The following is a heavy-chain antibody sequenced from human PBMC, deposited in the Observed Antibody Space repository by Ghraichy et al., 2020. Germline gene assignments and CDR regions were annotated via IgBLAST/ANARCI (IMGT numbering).Heavy chain of an antibody. D-gene: IGHD1-1*01. V-gene: IGHV3-23*01. CDR1: GFTFSSYA. CDR3: ASPGRSWIDGAPGAFDI. CDR2: ISGSGGST. J-gene: IGHJ3*02. Sequence: GGSLRLSCAASGFTFSSYAMSWVRQAPGKGLEWVSAISGSGGSTYYADSVKGRFTISRDISKNTLYLQLNSLRADDTAVYYCASPGRSWIDGAPGAFDIWGQGTMVTVSS.